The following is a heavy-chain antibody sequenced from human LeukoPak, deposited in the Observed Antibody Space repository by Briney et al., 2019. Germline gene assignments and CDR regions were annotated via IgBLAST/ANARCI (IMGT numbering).Heavy chain of an antibody. V-gene: IGHV4-59*01. J-gene: IGHJ6*03. D-gene: IGHD5/OR15-5a*01. Sequence: SETLSLTCTVSGGSISSYYWSWIRQSPGKGLEWIGEIYSSGSTNYNPSLKGRVSISVDTSKNQFSLKLTSVTAADTAVYYCARDSPRVSYYYYYYMDVWGQGTTVTVSS. CDR3: ARDSPRVSYYYYYYMDV. CDR2: IYSSGST. CDR1: GGSISSYY.